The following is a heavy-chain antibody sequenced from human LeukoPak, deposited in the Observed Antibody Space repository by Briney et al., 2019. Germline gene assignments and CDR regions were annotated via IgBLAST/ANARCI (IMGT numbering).Heavy chain of an antibody. CDR2: GYYSGTT. Sequence: SETLSLTCTVSGGSITSYYWTWVRQPPGKGLEWIGYGYYSGTTNYNPSLKSRATISVDAPKNQFSLKVSSVTAADTAVYHCARDAYSSGYYFFDYWGQGTLVTVSS. V-gene: IGHV4-59*01. CDR1: GGSITSYY. CDR3: ARDAYSSGYYFFDY. J-gene: IGHJ4*02. D-gene: IGHD6-19*01.